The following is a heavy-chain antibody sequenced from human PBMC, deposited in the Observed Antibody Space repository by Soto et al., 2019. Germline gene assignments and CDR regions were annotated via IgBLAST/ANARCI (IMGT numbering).Heavy chain of an antibody. D-gene: IGHD2-21*01. Sequence: ETLSHTSTVSACFLSTSVYNWGWIRQPPGKGLEWVGYIYYAGSTSYNPSLKSRVTISLDTSKSQFSLSLSSVTASDSAVYYCARLGAYYQSLAPWCPGTLVT. V-gene: IGHV4-61*05. CDR3: ARLGAYYQSLAP. CDR2: IYYAGST. J-gene: IGHJ5*02. CDR1: ACFLSTSVYN.